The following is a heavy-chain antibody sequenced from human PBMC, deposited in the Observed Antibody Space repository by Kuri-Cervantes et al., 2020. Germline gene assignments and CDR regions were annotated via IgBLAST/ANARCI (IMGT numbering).Heavy chain of an antibody. CDR1: GYTFTSYG. J-gene: IGHJ4*02. D-gene: IGHD2-2*01. CDR2: ISAYNGNT. CDR3: ATGPAYCSSTSCLSFDY. V-gene: IGHV1-18*01. Sequence: ASVKVSCKASGYTFTSYGISWVRQAPGQGLEWMGWISAYNGNTNYAQKLQGRVTMTTDTSTDTAYMELSSLRSEDTAVYYCATGPAYCSSTSCLSFDYWGQGTLVTVSS.